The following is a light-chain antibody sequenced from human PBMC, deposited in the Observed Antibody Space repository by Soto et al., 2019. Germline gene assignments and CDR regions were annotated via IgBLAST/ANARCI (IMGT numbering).Light chain of an antibody. CDR2: SNN. Sequence: QSVLTQPPSASGTPGQRVTISCSGSGSNIGSNTVNWYQQFPGAAPKFLIYSNNQRPSGVPDRFSGSKSGTSASLAISGLQSEDEADYFCATWDDRLNGWVFGGGTKPAVL. J-gene: IGLJ3*02. CDR3: ATWDDRLNGWV. CDR1: GSNIGSNT. V-gene: IGLV1-44*01.